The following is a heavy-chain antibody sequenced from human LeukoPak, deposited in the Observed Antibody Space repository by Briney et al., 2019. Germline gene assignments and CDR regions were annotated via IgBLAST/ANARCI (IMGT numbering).Heavy chain of an antibody. Sequence: GGSLRLSCAASGFTFSSYAMHWVRQAPGKGLEWVAVISYDGSNKYYADSVKGRFTISRDNSKNTLYLQMNSLRAEDTAVYYCAKGTPRILTPSDYWGQGTLVTVSS. CDR1: GFTFSSYA. D-gene: IGHD2-15*01. V-gene: IGHV3-30-3*01. CDR2: ISYDGSNK. J-gene: IGHJ4*02. CDR3: AKGTPRILTPSDY.